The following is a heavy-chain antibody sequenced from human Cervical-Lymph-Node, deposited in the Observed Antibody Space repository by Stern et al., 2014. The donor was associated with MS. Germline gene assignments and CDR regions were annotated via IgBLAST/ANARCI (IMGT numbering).Heavy chain of an antibody. J-gene: IGHJ4*02. CDR2: IKSATDGAST. CDR3: TTNRIVVAADFDY. V-gene: IGHV3-15*01. D-gene: IGHD3-22*01. CDR1: GFTFTDTW. Sequence: EDQLVESGGGLVKPGGSLRLSCAASGFTFTDTWMKWVRRAPGKGLEWVGHIKSATDGASTHFATPVKGRFTISRDDSKNTLYLQINPLKTEDTAVYYCTTNRIVVAADFDYWGRGTLVPVSS.